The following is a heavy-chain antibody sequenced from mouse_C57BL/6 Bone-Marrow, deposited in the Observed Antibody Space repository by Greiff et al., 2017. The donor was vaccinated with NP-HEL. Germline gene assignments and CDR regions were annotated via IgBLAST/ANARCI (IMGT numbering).Heavy chain of an antibody. CDR1: GFNIKDYY. CDR2: IDPEDGET. V-gene: IGHV14-2*01. Sequence: EVQLQQSGAELVKPGASVKLSCTASGFNIKDYYMHWVKQRTEQGLEWIGRIDPEDGETKYAPKFQGKATITADTSSDSAYLQLSSLTSEDTAVYYCARSRYVGELYYAMDYWGQGTSVTVSS. CDR3: ARSRYVGELYYAMDY. J-gene: IGHJ4*01. D-gene: IGHD1-1*01.